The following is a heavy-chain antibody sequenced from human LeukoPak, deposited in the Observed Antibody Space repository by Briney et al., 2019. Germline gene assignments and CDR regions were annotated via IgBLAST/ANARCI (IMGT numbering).Heavy chain of an antibody. V-gene: IGHV4-34*01. CDR2: INHSGST. D-gene: IGHD1-26*01. Sequence: SETLSLTCAVYGGSFSGYYWSWIRQPPGKGLEWIGEINHSGSTNYNPSLKSRVTISVDTSKNQFSLKLSSVTAADTAVYYCAREGSGSYLDYWGQGTLVTVSS. CDR1: GGSFSGYY. J-gene: IGHJ4*02. CDR3: AREGSGSYLDY.